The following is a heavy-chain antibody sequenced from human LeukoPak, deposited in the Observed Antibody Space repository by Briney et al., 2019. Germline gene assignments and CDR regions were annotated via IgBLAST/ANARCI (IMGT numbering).Heavy chain of an antibody. Sequence: GGSLRLSCAAPGFTFSSYWMSWVRQAPGKGLEWVANIKQDGSEKYYVDSVKGRFTISKDNAKNSLYLQMNSLRAEETAVYYCARRSSSSWYYYYGMDVWGQGTTVTVSS. V-gene: IGHV3-7*01. CDR2: IKQDGSEK. CDR3: ARRSSSSWYYYYGMDV. J-gene: IGHJ6*02. CDR1: GFTFSSYW. D-gene: IGHD6-13*01.